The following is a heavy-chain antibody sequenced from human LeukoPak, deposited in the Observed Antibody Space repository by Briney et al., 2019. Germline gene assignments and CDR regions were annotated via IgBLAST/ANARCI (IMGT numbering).Heavy chain of an antibody. CDR3: AKDRDYGDYETFDY. V-gene: IGHV3-23*01. Sequence: GGSLRLSCAASGFTFSSYAMSWVRQAPGKGLERVSGISGSGGNTYYADSVKGRFTISRDNSKNTLYLQMNGLRAEDTAVYYCAKDRDYGDYETFDYWGQGTLVTVSS. J-gene: IGHJ4*02. CDR2: ISGSGGNT. D-gene: IGHD4-17*01. CDR1: GFTFSSYA.